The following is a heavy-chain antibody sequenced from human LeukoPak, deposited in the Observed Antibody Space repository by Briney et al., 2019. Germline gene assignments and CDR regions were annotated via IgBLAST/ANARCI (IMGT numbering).Heavy chain of an antibody. D-gene: IGHD3-9*01. Sequence: GGSLRLSCAASGFTFSSYGMHWVRQAPGKGLEWVAFIRYDGSNKYYADSVKGRFTISRDNSKNTLYLQMNSLRAEDTAVYYCAKPASASHSNLRYFYWLSGSHYWRTPFDYGGQGTLVTVSS. CDR2: IRYDGSNK. CDR1: GFTFSSYG. J-gene: IGHJ4*02. CDR3: AKPASASHSNLRYFYWLSGSHYWRTPFDY. V-gene: IGHV3-30*02.